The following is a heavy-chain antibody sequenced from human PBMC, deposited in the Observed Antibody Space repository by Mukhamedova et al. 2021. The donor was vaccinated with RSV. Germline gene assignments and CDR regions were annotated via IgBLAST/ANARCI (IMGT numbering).Heavy chain of an antibody. D-gene: IGHD3-3*01. CDR3: ARDGSAYDFWSGYYEGWYYYYMAV. Sequence: VRQAPGQGLEWMGGIIPILGIANYAQKFQGRVTITADESTSTAYMELSSLRSEDTAVYYCARDGSAYDFWSGYYEGWYYYYMAV. V-gene: IGHV1-69*10. CDR2: IIPILGIA. J-gene: IGHJ6*03.